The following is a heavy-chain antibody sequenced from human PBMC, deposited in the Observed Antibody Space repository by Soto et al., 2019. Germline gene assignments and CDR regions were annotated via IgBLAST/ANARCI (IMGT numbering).Heavy chain of an antibody. V-gene: IGHV3-23*01. D-gene: IGHD2-21*01. CDR2: ISNSGSSS. J-gene: IGHJ5*02. Sequence: PGGSLRLSCTAPGSTFSRYAMSWVRQAPGKGLEWVSTISNSGSSSYSADSVKGRFTISRDNSKNTLYLQMHSLRGEDTALYHCAKGLVAVSGLQWFDPWGQGTLVTVSS. CDR3: AKGLVAVSGLQWFDP. CDR1: GSTFSRYA.